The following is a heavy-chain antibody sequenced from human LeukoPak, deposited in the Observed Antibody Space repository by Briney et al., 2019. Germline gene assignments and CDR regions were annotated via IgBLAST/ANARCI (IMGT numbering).Heavy chain of an antibody. J-gene: IGHJ3*02. D-gene: IGHD3-9*01. Sequence: PGGSLRLSCAASGFTFRNYAMSWVRQAPGEGLEWVSAVSGNGGVTYYADSVKGRFTISRDNSKNTLYLQMSSLRAEDTAVYYCAREGAQGGYFDFRRDAFDIWGQGTMVTVSS. CDR3: AREGAQGGYFDFRRDAFDI. CDR1: GFTFRNYA. CDR2: VSGNGGVT. V-gene: IGHV3-23*01.